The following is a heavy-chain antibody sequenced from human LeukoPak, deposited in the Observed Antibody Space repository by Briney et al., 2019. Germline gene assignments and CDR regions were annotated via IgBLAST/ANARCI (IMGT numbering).Heavy chain of an antibody. J-gene: IGHJ4*02. CDR1: GFTFSSYG. V-gene: IGHV3-30*03. CDR3: AGGRTDIVVVPATLRNYYFDY. CDR2: ISYDGSNK. D-gene: IGHD2-2*01. Sequence: GGSLRLSCAASGFTFSSYGMHWVRQAPGKGVEWVAVISYDGSNKYYADSVKGRFTISRDNSKNTLYLQMNSLRAEDTAVYYCAGGRTDIVVVPATLRNYYFDYWGQGTLVTVSS.